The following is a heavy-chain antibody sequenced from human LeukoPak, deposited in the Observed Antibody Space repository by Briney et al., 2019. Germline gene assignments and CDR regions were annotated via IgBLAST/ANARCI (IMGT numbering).Heavy chain of an antibody. D-gene: IGHD3-3*01. J-gene: IGHJ5*02. Sequence: GGSLRLSCAASGFTFSSYAMSWVRQAPGKGLEWVAFIRYDGSNKYYADSVKGRFTISRDNSKNTLYLQMNSLRAEDTAVYYCAKGYDFWSGYYTGLPWGQGTLVTVSS. CDR2: IRYDGSNK. V-gene: IGHV3-30*02. CDR1: GFTFSSYA. CDR3: AKGYDFWSGYYTGLP.